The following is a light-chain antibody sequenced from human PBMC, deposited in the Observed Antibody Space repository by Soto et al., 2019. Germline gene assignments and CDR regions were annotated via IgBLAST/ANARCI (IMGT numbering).Light chain of an antibody. CDR1: QGLVYSDGNIY. CDR2: MIS. CDR3: MQGTHWPWT. J-gene: IGKJ1*01. Sequence: DVVMTQSPLSLSVTPGQPASISCRSTQGLVYSDGNIYLNWFHQRPGQSPRRLIYMISKRDSGVPDRFSGSGSGTDFTLRISRVEAEDVGIYYCMQGTHWPWTFGQGTRVE. V-gene: IGKV2-30*01.